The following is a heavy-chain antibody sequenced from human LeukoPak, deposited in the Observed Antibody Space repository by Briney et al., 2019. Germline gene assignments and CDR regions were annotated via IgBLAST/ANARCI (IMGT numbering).Heavy chain of an antibody. V-gene: IGHV3-9*01. D-gene: IGHD5-18*01. CDR2: ISRNSFTI. J-gene: IGHJ6*03. Sequence: PGRSLRLSCAASGFTFDGYAMHWVRQAPGKGLEWVSGISRNSFTIGYADSVKGRFTISRDNAKNSLYLKMNSLRVEDTALYYCAKDIGRVDTASTYMDVWGKGTTVTISS. CDR3: AKDIGRVDTASTYMDV. CDR1: GFTFDGYA.